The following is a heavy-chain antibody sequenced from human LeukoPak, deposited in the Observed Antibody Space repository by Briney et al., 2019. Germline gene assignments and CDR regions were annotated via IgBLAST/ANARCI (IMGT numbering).Heavy chain of an antibody. CDR1: GDSISSYY. CDR3: AATSSGPTGRSFDY. V-gene: IGHV4-59*08. Sequence: PSETLCLACTVSGDSISSYYWSWIRQPPGRGLEWIGYIYYGGSTNYNPSLKSRVTISVDTSKNQFSLKLSSVTAADTAVYYCAATSSGPTGRSFDYWGQGTLVTVSS. D-gene: IGHD3-22*01. CDR2: IYYGGST. J-gene: IGHJ4*02.